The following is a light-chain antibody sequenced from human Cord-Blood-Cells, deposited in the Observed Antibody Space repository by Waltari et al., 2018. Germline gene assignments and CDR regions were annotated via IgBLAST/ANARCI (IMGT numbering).Light chain of an antibody. Sequence: DIVMTQSPLSLPVTPGEPASISCRSSQSLLHSNGYNYLDWYLQKPGQSPQLLIYLGSNRASGVPERFSGSGSGTDFTLKISRVEAEDVGVYYCMQALQTPLITFGQGTRLEIK. J-gene: IGKJ5*01. CDR2: LGS. CDR3: MQALQTPLIT. CDR1: QSLLHSNGYNY. V-gene: IGKV2-28*01.